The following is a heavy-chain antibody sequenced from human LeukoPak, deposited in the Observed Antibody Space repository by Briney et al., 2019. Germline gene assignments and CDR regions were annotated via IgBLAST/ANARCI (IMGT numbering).Heavy chain of an antibody. CDR1: GFTLSSYA. V-gene: IGHV3-23*01. D-gene: IGHD5-12*01. CDR3: AKAVGVVAETTDSDY. CDR2: ISGSGGST. J-gene: IGHJ4*02. Sequence: PGGSLRLSCAASGFTLSSYAMSWVRQAPGKGLEWVSAISGSGGSTYYADSVKGRFTISRDNSKNTLYLQMNSLRAEDTAVYYCAKAVGVVAETTDSDYWGQGTLVTVSS.